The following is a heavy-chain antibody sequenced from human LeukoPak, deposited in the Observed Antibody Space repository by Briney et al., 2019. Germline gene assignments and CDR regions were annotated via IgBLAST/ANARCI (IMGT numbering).Heavy chain of an antibody. CDR1: GGSISSYY. J-gene: IGHJ6*02. CDR2: IYYSGST. D-gene: IGHD2-2*02. Sequence: SETLSLTCTVSGGSISSYYWSWIRQPPGKGLEWIGYIYYSGSTNYNPSLKSRVTISVDTSKNQFSLKLSSVTAADTAVYYCARHGYCSSTSCYTQPRIYYYYGMDVWGQGTTVTVSS. V-gene: IGHV4-59*08. CDR3: ARHGYCSSTSCYTQPRIYYYYGMDV.